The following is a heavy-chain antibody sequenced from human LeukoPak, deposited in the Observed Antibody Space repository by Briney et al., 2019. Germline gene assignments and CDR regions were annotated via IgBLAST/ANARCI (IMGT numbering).Heavy chain of an antibody. CDR3: ARDPLWFGVQGYFDY. D-gene: IGHD3-10*01. V-gene: IGHV3-30-3*01. Sequence: SCRASGYTLTSYAMHWVGQAPGKGLEWVAVISYDGSNKYYADSVKGRFTISRDNSKNTLYLQMNSLRAEDTAVYYCARDPLWFGVQGYFDYWGQGTLVTVSS. CDR2: ISYDGSNK. J-gene: IGHJ4*02. CDR1: GYTLTSYA.